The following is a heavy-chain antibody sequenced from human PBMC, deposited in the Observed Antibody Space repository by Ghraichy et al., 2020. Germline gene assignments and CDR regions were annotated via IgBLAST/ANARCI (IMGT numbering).Heavy chain of an antibody. CDR2: ISAYNGNT. D-gene: IGHD3-3*01. CDR1: GYTFTSYG. CDR3: AREGVLASYDFWSGYYSWGYNWFDP. V-gene: IGHV1-18*04. Sequence: ASVKVSCKASGYTFTSYGISWVRQAPGQGLEWMGWISAYNGNTNYAQKLQGRVTMTTDTSTSTAYMELRSLRSDDTAVYYCAREGVLASYDFWSGYYSWGYNWFDPWGQGTLVTVSS. J-gene: IGHJ5*02.